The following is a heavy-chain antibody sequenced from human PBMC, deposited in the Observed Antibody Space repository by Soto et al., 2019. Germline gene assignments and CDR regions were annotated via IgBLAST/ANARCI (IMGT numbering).Heavy chain of an antibody. CDR3: ARDGWTWASNYYYYYMDV. V-gene: IGHV3-33*01. CDR1: GFTFSSYG. J-gene: IGHJ6*03. Sequence: QVQLVESGGGVVQPGRSLRLSCAASGFTFSSYGMHWVRQAPGKGLEWVAVIWYDGSNKYYADSVKGRFTISRDNSKNTLYLQMNSLRAEDTAVYYCARDGWTWASNYYYYYMDVWGKGTTVTVSS. CDR2: IWYDGSNK. D-gene: IGHD6-19*01.